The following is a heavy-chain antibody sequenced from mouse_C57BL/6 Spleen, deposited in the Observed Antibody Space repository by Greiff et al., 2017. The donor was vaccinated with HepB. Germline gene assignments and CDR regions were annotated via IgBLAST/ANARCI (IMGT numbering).Heavy chain of an antibody. Sequence: QVQLKQPGAELVKPGASVKLSCKASGYTFTSYWMHWVKQRPGRGLEWIGRIDPNSGGTKYNEKFKSKATLTVDKPSSTAYMQLSSLTSEDSAVYYCARSEWDWYFDVWGTGTTVTVSS. D-gene: IGHD1-3*01. V-gene: IGHV1-72*01. CDR1: GYTFTSYW. CDR3: ARSEWDWYFDV. J-gene: IGHJ1*03. CDR2: IDPNSGGT.